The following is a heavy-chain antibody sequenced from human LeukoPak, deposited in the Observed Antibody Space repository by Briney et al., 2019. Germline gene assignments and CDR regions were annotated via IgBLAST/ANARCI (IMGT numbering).Heavy chain of an antibody. CDR1: GYTFTSYY. D-gene: IGHD1-1*01. V-gene: IGHV1-46*01. J-gene: IGHJ4*02. CDR2: INPSGGST. CDR3: ARVVKNWNDLIYFDY. Sequence: ASVKVSCKASGYTFTSYYMHWVRQAPGQGLEWMGIINPSGGSTSYAQKFQGRVTMTRDTSTSTVYMELSSLRSEDTAVYYCARVVKNWNDLIYFDYWGQGTLVTVSS.